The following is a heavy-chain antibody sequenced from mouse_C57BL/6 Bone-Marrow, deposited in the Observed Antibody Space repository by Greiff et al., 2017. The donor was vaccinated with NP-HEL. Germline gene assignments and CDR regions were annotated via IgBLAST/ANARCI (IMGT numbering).Heavy chain of an antibody. V-gene: IGHV14-4*01. Sequence: VQLQQSGAELVRPGASVKLSCTASGFNFKDYYMHWVKQRPEQGLEWIGWIDPENGDTDYAPKFQGKATLTVDTSSNTAYLQLSSLTSEDSAVFDGTTAVYDGYGGPAYWGKGTLVTVSA. D-gene: IGHD2-2*01. CDR2: IDPENGDT. CDR3: TTAVYDGYGGPAY. CDR1: GFNFKDYY. J-gene: IGHJ3*01.